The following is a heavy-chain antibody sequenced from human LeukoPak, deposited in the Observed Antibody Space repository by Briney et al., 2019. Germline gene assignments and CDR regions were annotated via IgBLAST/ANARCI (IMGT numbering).Heavy chain of an antibody. CDR1: GGSISSSNW. Sequence: SETLSLTCAVSGGSISSSNWWSWVRQPPGKGLEWIGEIYHSGSTNYNPSLKSRVTISVDKSKNQFSLKLSSVTAADTAVYYCARSGEFRYYDYVWGSYSADYWGQGTLVTVSS. V-gene: IGHV4-4*02. CDR3: ARSGEFRYYDYVWGSYSADY. D-gene: IGHD3-16*01. J-gene: IGHJ4*02. CDR2: IYHSGST.